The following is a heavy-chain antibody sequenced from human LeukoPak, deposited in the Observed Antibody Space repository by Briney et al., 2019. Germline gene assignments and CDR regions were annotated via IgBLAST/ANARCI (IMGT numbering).Heavy chain of an antibody. CDR2: IYSDNT. Sequence: GGSLRLSCTVSGFTVSSNSMSWVRQAPGKGLEWVSFIYSDNTHYSDSVKGRFTISRDNSKNTLYLQMNSLRAEDTAVYYCAKGSDGYKFYKYHCMDVWGKGTTVTISS. J-gene: IGHJ6*03. V-gene: IGHV3-66*03. CDR3: AKGSDGYKFYKYHCMDV. CDR1: GFTVSSNS. D-gene: IGHD5-24*01.